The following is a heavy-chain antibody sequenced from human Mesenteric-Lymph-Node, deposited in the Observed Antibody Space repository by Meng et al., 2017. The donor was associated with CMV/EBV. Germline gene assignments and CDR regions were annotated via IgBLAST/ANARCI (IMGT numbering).Heavy chain of an antibody. CDR1: GFTFSSYS. Sequence: GGSLRLSCAASGFTFSSYSMNWVRQAPGKGLEWVSSISSSSSYIYYADSVKGRFTISRDNAKNSLYLQMNSLRAEDTAVYYCATIHYCSSTSCYQIFDYWGQGTLVTVSS. CDR3: ATIHYCSSTSCYQIFDY. D-gene: IGHD2-2*01. J-gene: IGHJ4*02. CDR2: ISSSSSYI. V-gene: IGHV3-21*01.